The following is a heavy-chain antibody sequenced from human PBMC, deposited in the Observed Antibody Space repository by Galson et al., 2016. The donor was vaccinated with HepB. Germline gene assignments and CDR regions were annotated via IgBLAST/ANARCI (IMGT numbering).Heavy chain of an antibody. CDR1: EFTFSSNA. D-gene: IGHD1-20*01. CDR2: IYSGGST. J-gene: IGHJ4*02. V-gene: IGHV3-53*01. Sequence: SLRLSCAASEFTFSSNAMGWVRQAPGKGLEWVSLIYSGGSTYYADSVKGRFTISRDNSKNTLYLQMNSLRAEDTAVYYCASMTGTTPGGYWGQGTLVTVSS. CDR3: ASMTGTTPGGY.